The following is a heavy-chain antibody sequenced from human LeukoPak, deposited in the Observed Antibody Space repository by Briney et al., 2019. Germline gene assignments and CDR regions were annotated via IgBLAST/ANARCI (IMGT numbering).Heavy chain of an antibody. CDR1: GYTFTGYY. J-gene: IGHJ3*02. V-gene: IGHV1-2*02. CDR2: INPNSGGT. CDR3: ASTRAGYSYAFDI. Sequence: ASVKVSCKASGYTFTGYYMRWVRQAPGQGLEWMGWINPNSGGTNYAQKFQGRVTMTRDTSISTAYMELSRLRSDDTAVYYCASTRAGYSYAFDIWGQGTMITVSS. D-gene: IGHD5-18*01.